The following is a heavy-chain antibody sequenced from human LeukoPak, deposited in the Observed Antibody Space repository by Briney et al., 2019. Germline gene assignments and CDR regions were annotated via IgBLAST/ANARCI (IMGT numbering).Heavy chain of an antibody. CDR3: VGYHSESPAP. CDR2: IYTGNST. Sequence: GGSRRLSCAASGFTINTNYMSWFRQAPGKGLEWVSGIYTGNSTIYADSVRGRFTISRDNSKNTFYLQMNSLRAEDTAVYYCVGYHSESPAPWGQGTLVTVSS. V-gene: IGHV3-53*01. J-gene: IGHJ5*02. D-gene: IGHD3-10*01. CDR1: GFTINTNY.